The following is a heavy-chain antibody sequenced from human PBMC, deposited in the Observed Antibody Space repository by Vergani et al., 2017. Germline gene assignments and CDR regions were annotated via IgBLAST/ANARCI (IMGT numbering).Heavy chain of an antibody. CDR1: GFTFSSDS. CDR2: ISSSSRYI. D-gene: IGHD2-15*01. CDR3: ARRYCSGGSCYEDAFDI. J-gene: IGHJ3*02. V-gene: IGHV3-21*01. Sequence: EVQLVESGGGLVKPGGSLRLSCAASGFTFSSDSMNWVRQAPGKGLEWVSSISSSSRYIYYADSVKGRFTISRDNAKTSLYLQMNSLRAGDTAVYYCARRYCSGGSCYEDAFDIWGEGTMVTVSS.